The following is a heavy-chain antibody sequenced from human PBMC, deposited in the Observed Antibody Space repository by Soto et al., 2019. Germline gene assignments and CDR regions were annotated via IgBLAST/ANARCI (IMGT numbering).Heavy chain of an antibody. J-gene: IGHJ6*02. CDR2: INSDGSST. CDR3: ARDQFPDYDFWSGPRYYYYGMDV. CDR1: GFTFSSYW. Sequence: PGGSLRLSCAASGFTFSSYWMHWVRQAPGKGPVWVSRINSDGSSTSYADSVKGRFTISRDNAKNTLYLQMNSLRAEDTAVYYCARDQFPDYDFWSGPRYYYYGMDVWGQGTTVTVSS. D-gene: IGHD3-3*01. V-gene: IGHV3-74*01.